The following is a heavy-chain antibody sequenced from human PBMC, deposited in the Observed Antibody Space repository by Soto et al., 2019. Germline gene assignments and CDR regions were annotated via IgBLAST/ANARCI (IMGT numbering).Heavy chain of an antibody. V-gene: IGHV4-4*07. Sequence: QVQLQESGPGLVKPSETLSLTCTVSGDSMTKYYWSWIRQPAGKGLEWIGRIYTSGSTNYNPSLRSRVTLAIDTSNKHCSLGLKSVTAADTAVYYFARTVGAAYYFDFRGHGALVTVSS. D-gene: IGHD1-26*01. J-gene: IGHJ4*01. CDR3: ARTVGAAYYFDF. CDR1: GDSMTKYY. CDR2: IYTSGST.